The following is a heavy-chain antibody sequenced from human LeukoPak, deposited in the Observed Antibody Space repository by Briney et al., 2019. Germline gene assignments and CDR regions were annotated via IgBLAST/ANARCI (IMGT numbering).Heavy chain of an antibody. D-gene: IGHD4/OR15-4a*01. V-gene: IGHV1-18*01. CDR2: ISGSSDNK. CDR3: ARGHHYDATGSDS. CDR1: GYTFTNYG. J-gene: IGHJ5*01. Sequence: ASVKVSCKASGYTFTNYGITWVRQAPGQGLEWMGWISGSSDNKKSAQKFRGRVTLTIDTSTSTAYMELRSLKSDDTAVYYCARGHHYDATGSDSWGQGTLVTVS.